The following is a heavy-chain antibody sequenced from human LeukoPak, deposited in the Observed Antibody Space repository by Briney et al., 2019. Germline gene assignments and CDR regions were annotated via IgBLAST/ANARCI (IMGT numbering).Heavy chain of an antibody. CDR1: GYTFTSYA. Sequence: GASVKVSCKASGYTFTSYAMNWVREAPGQGLEWMGWINTNTGNPTYAQGLTGRFVFSLGTSVSTAYLQISSLKAEDTAVYYCAIWYCSGGRCYSNARTFDYWGQGTRVSVSS. V-gene: IGHV7-4-1*02. J-gene: IGHJ4*02. D-gene: IGHD2-15*01. CDR2: INTNTGNP. CDR3: AIWYCSGGRCYSNARTFDY.